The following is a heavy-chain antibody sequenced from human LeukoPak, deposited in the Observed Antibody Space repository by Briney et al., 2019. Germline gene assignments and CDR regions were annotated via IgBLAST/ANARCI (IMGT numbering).Heavy chain of an antibody. Sequence: GGSLRLSCAASGFTFSSYSMNWVRQAPGKGLEWASYISSSSRTIYYADSVKGRFTISRDNAKNSLYLQMNSLRAEDTAVYYCAKVEITMVRGVRYYYYYYMDVWGKGTTVTISS. J-gene: IGHJ6*03. V-gene: IGHV3-48*01. D-gene: IGHD3-10*01. CDR3: AKVEITMVRGVRYYYYYYMDV. CDR2: ISSSSRTI. CDR1: GFTFSSYS.